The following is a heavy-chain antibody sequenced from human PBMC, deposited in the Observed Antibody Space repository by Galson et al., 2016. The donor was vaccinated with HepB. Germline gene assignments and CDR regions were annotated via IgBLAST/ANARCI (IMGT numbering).Heavy chain of an antibody. CDR1: GYTFTNYN. V-gene: IGHV1-18*01. D-gene: IGHD3/OR15-3a*01. CDR3: ARDGSGDDF. CDR2: ISPYNGET. J-gene: IGHJ4*02. Sequence: SVKVSCKASGYTFTNYNITWVRQAPGQGLEWMGWISPYNGETKYTQKYQGRVTMTTDTSTTTAYMGLRRLTSDDTAVYYCARDGSGDDFWGQGTLVTVSS.